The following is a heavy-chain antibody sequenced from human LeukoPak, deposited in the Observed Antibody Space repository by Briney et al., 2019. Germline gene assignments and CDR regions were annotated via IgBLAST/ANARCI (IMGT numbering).Heavy chain of an antibody. V-gene: IGHV3-30*18. CDR1: GFTFSSYG. J-gene: IGHJ1*01. CDR3: AKDSSSWYTNFQH. Sequence: GGSLRLSCAASGFTFSSYGMHWVRQAPGKGLEWVAVISYDGSNKYYAYSVKGRFTISRDNSKNTLYLQMNSLRAEDTAVYYCAKDSSSWYTNFQHWGQGTLVTVSS. D-gene: IGHD6-13*01. CDR2: ISYDGSNK.